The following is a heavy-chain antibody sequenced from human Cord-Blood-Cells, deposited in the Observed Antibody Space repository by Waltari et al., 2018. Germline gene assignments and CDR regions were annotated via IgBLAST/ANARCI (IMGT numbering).Heavy chain of an antibody. V-gene: IGHV4-4*07. CDR1: GGSIXSYY. J-gene: IGHJ3*02. CDR3: ARDGVGATTAFDI. CDR2: INTSGST. Sequence: QVQLQESGXGLVKPSXTLSLPCTVXGGSIXSYYWSWIRKPPGKGLEWIGRINTSGSTNYNPSLKSRVTMSVDTSKNKFSLKLSSVTAADTAVYYCARDGVGATTAFDIWGQGTMVTVSS. D-gene: IGHD1-26*01.